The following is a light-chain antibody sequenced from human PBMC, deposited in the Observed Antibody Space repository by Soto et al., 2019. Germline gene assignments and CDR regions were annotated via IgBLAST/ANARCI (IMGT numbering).Light chain of an antibody. J-gene: IGKJ5*01. CDR1: HGISIW. CDR3: QQANCLPT. Sequence: IQMTESPSSVSSSVGDRVTITXRASHGISIWLAWYQQRTGKAPKXXIYXASSFRSGVPSRFSGSGSGTAFTISIRRLQPEALETYYWQQANCLPTFGQGTRLEIK. CDR2: XAS. V-gene: IGKV1-12*01.